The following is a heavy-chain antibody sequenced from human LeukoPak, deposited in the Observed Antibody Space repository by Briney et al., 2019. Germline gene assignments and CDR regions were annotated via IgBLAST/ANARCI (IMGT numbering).Heavy chain of an antibody. CDR3: ASLGSGSYYGDAFDI. CDR1: GFTFSSYA. V-gene: IGHV3-30*04. J-gene: IGHJ3*02. Sequence: PGGSLRLSCAASGFTFSSYAMHWVRQAPGKGLAWVAVISYDGSNKYYADSVKGRFTISRDNSKNTLYLQMNSLRAEDTAVYYCASLGSGSYYGDAFDIWGQGTMVTVSS. D-gene: IGHD3-10*01. CDR2: ISYDGSNK.